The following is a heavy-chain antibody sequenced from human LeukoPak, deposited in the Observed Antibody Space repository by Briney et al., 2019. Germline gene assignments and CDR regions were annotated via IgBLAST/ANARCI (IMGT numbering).Heavy chain of an antibody. CDR1: EFTFSTYW. J-gene: IGHJ6*02. D-gene: IGHD1-26*01. CDR3: ARRADVVGAYMDV. V-gene: IGHV3-74*01. CDR2: INNDRSST. Sequence: GGSLRLSCAASEFTFSTYWMHWVRQAPGKGLVWVARINNDRSSTTYADSVKGRFTISRDNAKSTLYLQMNSLRVEDTAVYYCARRADVVGAYMDVWGQGTPVTVSS.